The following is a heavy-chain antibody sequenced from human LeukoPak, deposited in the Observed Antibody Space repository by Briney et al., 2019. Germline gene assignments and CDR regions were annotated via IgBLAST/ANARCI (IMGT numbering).Heavy chain of an antibody. CDR2: IKSKTDGGTT. D-gene: IGHD6-19*01. CDR1: GFTFSNAW. Sequence: GGSLRLSCAASGFTFSNAWMSWVRQAPGKGLEWVGRIKSKTDGGTTDYAAPVKGRFTISRDDSKNTLYLQMNSLRAEDTAVYYCARDNLAVAGMGGYNWFDPWAREPWSPSPQ. V-gene: IGHV3-15*01. CDR3: ARDNLAVAGMGGYNWFDP. J-gene: IGHJ5*02.